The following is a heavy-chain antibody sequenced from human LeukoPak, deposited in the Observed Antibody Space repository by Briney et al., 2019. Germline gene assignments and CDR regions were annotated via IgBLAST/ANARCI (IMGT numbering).Heavy chain of an antibody. CDR1: GFTFSSYA. CDR3: AKDREYSYVYDAFDI. D-gene: IGHD3-16*01. J-gene: IGHJ3*02. Sequence: SGGSLRLSCAASGFTFSSYAMSWVRQAPGKGLEWVSGMSGSGGSTYYADSVKGWFTISRDNSRNTLYLQMNTLRAEDTAVYYCAKDREYSYVYDAFDIWGQGTLVTVSS. V-gene: IGHV3-23*01. CDR2: MSGSGGST.